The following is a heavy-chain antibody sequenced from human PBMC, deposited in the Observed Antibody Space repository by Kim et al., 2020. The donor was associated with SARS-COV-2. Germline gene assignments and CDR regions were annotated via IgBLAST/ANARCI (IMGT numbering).Heavy chain of an antibody. Sequence: SETLSLTCAVSGGSISSSNWWSWVRQPPGKGLEWIGEIYHSGSTNYNPSLKSRVTISVDKSKNQFSLKLSSVTAADTAVYYCARDIRYDGVTYYYGMDVWGQGTTVTVSS. CDR3: ARDIRYDGVTYYYGMDV. CDR1: GGSISSSNW. J-gene: IGHJ6*02. V-gene: IGHV4-4*02. D-gene: IGHD2-21*02. CDR2: IYHSGST.